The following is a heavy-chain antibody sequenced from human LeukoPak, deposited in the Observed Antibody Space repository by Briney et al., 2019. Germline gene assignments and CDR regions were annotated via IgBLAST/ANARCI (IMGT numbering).Heavy chain of an antibody. CDR2: IKTDGSST. CDR1: GFNFSTYW. J-gene: IGHJ4*02. Sequence: PGGSLRLSCTASGFNFSTYWMHWVRQVPGKGLVWVSRIKTDGSSTSYADSVKGRFTISRDSAKNKLYLQMNSLRAEDTAVYYCATVSVGVCFDYWGQGALVAVSS. V-gene: IGHV3-74*01. CDR3: ATVSVGVCFDY. D-gene: IGHD3-16*01.